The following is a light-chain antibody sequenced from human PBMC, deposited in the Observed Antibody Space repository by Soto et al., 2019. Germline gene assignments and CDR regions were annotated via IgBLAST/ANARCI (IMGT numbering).Light chain of an antibody. Sequence: NFMLTQPHSVSESPGKTVIISCTRSSGSIASNYVQWYQQRPGSSPTTVIYEDNQRPSGVPDRFSGSIDSSSNSASLTISGLETEDEADYFCQSYYATNQVFGGGTKVTVL. J-gene: IGLJ3*02. V-gene: IGLV6-57*01. CDR2: EDN. CDR1: SGSIASNY. CDR3: QSYYATNQV.